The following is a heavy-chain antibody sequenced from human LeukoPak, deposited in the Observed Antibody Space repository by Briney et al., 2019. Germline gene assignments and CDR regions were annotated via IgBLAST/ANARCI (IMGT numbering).Heavy chain of an antibody. CDR3: AKDLSSSGWYEGY. Sequence: GGSLRLSCAASGFTVSSNYMSWVRQAPGKGLEWVSVIYSGGSTYYADSVKGRFTISRDNSKNTLYLQMNSLRAEDTAVYYCAKDLSSSGWYEGYWGQGTLVTVSS. CDR1: GFTVSSNY. D-gene: IGHD6-19*01. J-gene: IGHJ4*02. V-gene: IGHV3-53*01. CDR2: IYSGGST.